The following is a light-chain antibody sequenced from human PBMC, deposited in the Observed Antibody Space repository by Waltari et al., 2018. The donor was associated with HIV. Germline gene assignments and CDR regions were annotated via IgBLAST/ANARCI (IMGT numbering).Light chain of an antibody. CDR2: GAS. J-gene: IGKJ4*01. CDR1: QSVRSAS. Sequence: EIVLTQSPGTLSLSPGERAPRSCSASQSVRSASLAWYQPKPGQAPRLLFYGASSRAPGIPDRFSGSGAVTDFILTISRLEPEDCAVYYCQQYAASPLTFGGGTKVDIK. V-gene: IGKV3-20*01. CDR3: QQYAASPLT.